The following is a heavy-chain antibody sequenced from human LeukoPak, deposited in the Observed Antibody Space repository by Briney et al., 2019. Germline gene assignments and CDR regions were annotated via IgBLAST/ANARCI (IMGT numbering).Heavy chain of an antibody. CDR1: GFTFSSYA. Sequence: PGGSLRLSCAASGFTFSSYAMSWVRQAPGKGLEWVSVIYSGGSTYYADSVKGRFTISRDNSKNTLYLQMNSLRAEDTAVYYCAASRPMIVVEAGAFDIWGQGTMVTVSS. CDR2: IYSGGST. J-gene: IGHJ3*02. D-gene: IGHD3-22*01. CDR3: AASRPMIVVEAGAFDI. V-gene: IGHV3-66*01.